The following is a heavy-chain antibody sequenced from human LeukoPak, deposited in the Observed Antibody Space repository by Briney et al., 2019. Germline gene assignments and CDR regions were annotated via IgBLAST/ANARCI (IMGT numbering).Heavy chain of an antibody. CDR1: GYTFTSYG. J-gene: IGHJ4*02. CDR3: ARDHGEMATLSLGDY. V-gene: IGHV1-18*01. Sequence: GASVKVSCKASGYTFTSYGISWVRQAPGQGLEWMGWIGAYNGNTNYAQKLQGRVTMTTDTSTSTAYMELRSLRSDDTAVYYCARDHGEMATLSLGDYWGQGTLVTVSS. D-gene: IGHD5-24*01. CDR2: IGAYNGNT.